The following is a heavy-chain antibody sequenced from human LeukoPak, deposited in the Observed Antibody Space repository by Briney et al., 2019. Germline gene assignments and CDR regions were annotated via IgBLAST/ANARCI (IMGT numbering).Heavy chain of an antibody. J-gene: IGHJ3*01. CDR1: GYTFTTYG. Sequence: ASVKVSCKASGYTFTTYGISWVRQAPGQGLEWMGWVNSDTGSTVSAQAFQGRVALTTDTSTNTIHMELRSLTSDDTAVYFCARDDSCSGDKCVSLGGFDVWGQGTTVIVSS. D-gene: IGHD3-16*01. CDR2: VNSDTGST. V-gene: IGHV1-18*01. CDR3: ARDDSCSGDKCVSLGGFDV.